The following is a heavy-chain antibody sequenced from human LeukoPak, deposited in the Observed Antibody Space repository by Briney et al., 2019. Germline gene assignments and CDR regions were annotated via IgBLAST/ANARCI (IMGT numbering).Heavy chain of an antibody. Sequence: GGSLRLSCAASGFTFSSYGMHWVRQAPGKGLEWVAFIRYDGSNKYYADSVKGRFTISRDNSKNTLYLQMNSLRAGDTAVYYCAKKRSGSTIYYFDYWGQGTLVTVSS. D-gene: IGHD2-2*01. CDR1: GFTFSSYG. CDR2: IRYDGSNK. J-gene: IGHJ4*02. CDR3: AKKRSGSTIYYFDY. V-gene: IGHV3-30*02.